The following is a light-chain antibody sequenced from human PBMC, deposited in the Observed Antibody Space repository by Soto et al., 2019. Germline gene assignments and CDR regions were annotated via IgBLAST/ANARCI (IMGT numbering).Light chain of an antibody. CDR2: SNN. V-gene: IGLV1-47*02. Sequence: QSVLTQPPSASGTPGQRVTISCSGSSXNIGSNYVYWYQQLPGTAPKLLIYSNNQRPSGVPDRFSGSKSGTSASLAISGLRSEDEADYYCAAWDDSLSGFYVFGTGTKGTVL. CDR1: SXNIGSNY. CDR3: AAWDDSLSGFYV. J-gene: IGLJ1*01.